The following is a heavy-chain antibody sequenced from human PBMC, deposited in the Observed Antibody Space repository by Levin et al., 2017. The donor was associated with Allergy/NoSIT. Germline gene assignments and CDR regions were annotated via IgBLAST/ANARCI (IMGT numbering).Heavy chain of an antibody. CDR1: GVSISSYY. V-gene: IGHV4-59*01. CDR2: IFYSGST. D-gene: IGHD2-8*01. J-gene: IGHJ2*01. CDR3: ARASWSPNWYFDL. Sequence: PSETLSLTCTVSGVSISSYYWSWIRQPPGKGLEWIGYIFYSGSTNYNPSLKSRVTISIDTSKNQFSLQLSTVTTADTAVYYCARASWSPNWYFDLWGRGTLVSVSS.